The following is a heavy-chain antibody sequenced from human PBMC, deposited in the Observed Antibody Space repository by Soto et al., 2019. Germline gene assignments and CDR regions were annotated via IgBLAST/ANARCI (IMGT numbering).Heavy chain of an antibody. CDR2: IGTRGRTI. D-gene: IGHD4-4*01. CDR1: GFTFSNYE. Sequence: GSLRLSCAAPGFTFSNYEMNWVRQAPGKGLEWVSYIGTRGRTIYYADSVKGRFTISRDNAKNSLYLQMNSLRAEDTAVYYCARDPAIYSGKFDYGLDVWGQGTTVTVSS. J-gene: IGHJ6*02. V-gene: IGHV3-48*03. CDR3: ARDPAIYSGKFDYGLDV.